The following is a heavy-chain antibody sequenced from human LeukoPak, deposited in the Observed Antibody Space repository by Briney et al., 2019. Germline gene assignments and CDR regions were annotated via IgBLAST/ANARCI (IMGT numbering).Heavy chain of an antibody. D-gene: IGHD3-22*01. CDR3: ASNTYYYDSSAYYLFYYYYGMDV. J-gene: IGHJ6*02. CDR1: GFTVSSNY. Sequence: GGSLRLSCAASGFTVSSNYMSWVRQAPGKGLEWVSVIYSGGSTYYADSVKGRFTISRDNSKNTQYLQMNSLRAEDTAVYYCASNTYYYDSSAYYLFYYYYGMDVWGQGTTVTVSS. CDR2: IYSGGST. V-gene: IGHV3-53*01.